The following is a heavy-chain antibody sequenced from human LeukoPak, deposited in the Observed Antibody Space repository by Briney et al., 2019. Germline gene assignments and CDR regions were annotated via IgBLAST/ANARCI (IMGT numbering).Heavy chain of an antibody. CDR3: ARGGSGYDTNYYYGMDV. CDR1: GGSISSGSYY. D-gene: IGHD5-12*01. Sequence: SETLSLTCTVSGGSISSGSYYWSWIRQHPGKGLEWIGYIYYSGSTYYNPSLKSRVTISVDTSKNQFSLKLSSVTAADTAVYYCARGGSGYDTNYYYGMDVWGQGTTVTVSS. V-gene: IGHV4-31*03. J-gene: IGHJ6*02. CDR2: IYYSGST.